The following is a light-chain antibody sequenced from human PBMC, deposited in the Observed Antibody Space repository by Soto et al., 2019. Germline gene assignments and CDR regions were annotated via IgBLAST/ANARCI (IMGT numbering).Light chain of an antibody. CDR3: CSYAGSYCYV. CDR2: EVT. CDR1: SSDVGGYDY. J-gene: IGLJ1*01. V-gene: IGLV2-8*01. Sequence: QSALTQPPSASGSPGQSVTISCTGTSSDVGGYDYVSWYQQRPGKAPKLLIHEVTKRPSGVPDRFSGSKSGNTASLTIPGLQAEDEADYYCCSYAGSYCYVFGTGTKLTVL.